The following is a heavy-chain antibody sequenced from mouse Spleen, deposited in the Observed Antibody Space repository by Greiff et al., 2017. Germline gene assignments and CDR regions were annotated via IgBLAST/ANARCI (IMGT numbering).Heavy chain of an antibody. J-gene: IGHJ3*01. V-gene: IGHV1-59*01. CDR1: GYTFTSYW. CDR3: ARDTFAY. CDR2: IDPSDSYT. Sequence: QVQLQQPGAELVRPGTSVKLSCKASGYTFTSYWMHWVKQRPGQGLEWIGVIDPSDSYTNYNQKFKGKATLTVDTSSSTAYMQLSSLTSEDSAVYDCARDTFAYWGQGTLVTVSA. D-gene: IGHD5-1-1*01.